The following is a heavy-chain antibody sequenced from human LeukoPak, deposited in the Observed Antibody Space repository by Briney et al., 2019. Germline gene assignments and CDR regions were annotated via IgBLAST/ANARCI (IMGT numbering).Heavy chain of an antibody. V-gene: IGHV3-23*01. CDR1: GFTFSSYA. Sequence: GGSLRLSCAASGFTFSSYAMCWVRHPPGKGLEWVSSISGSGGSTYYADSVKGRFTISRDNSKNTLYLQINSLRADDTALYYCASRGRYYFDYWGQGTLVTVSS. D-gene: IGHD1-14*01. CDR3: ASRGRYYFDY. CDR2: ISGSGGST. J-gene: IGHJ4*02.